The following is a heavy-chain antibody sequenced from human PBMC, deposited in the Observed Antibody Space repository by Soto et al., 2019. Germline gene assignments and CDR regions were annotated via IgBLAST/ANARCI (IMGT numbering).Heavy chain of an antibody. CDR1: GYIFTNYY. CDR2: INPNGGST. D-gene: IGHD2-21*01. J-gene: IGHJ4*02. CDR3: ARGLYSGDK. Sequence: QVRLVQSGAEVKKPGASVKVSCKASGYIFTNYYIHWVRQAPGQGLEWMAIINPNGGSTNCAQESQGRITLTRDTSTSTVYMDLSSLTSEDTVVYYCARGLYSGDKWGQGTLVTVSS. V-gene: IGHV1-46*01.